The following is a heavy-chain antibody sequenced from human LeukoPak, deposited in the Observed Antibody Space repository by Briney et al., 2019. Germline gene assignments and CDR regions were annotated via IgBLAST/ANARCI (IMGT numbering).Heavy chain of an antibody. J-gene: IGHJ5*02. CDR3: ANEYYDSSGYYYIDR. Sequence: SETLSLTCTVSGGSLSSGGYYWSWIRRQRGKGLPWIAYIYHRGSTYYNPSLKSQGTISVAMSKNQFSLQLNSVTAEDPAVYYCANEYYDSSGYYYIDRWGLGTLVTVSS. CDR2: IYHRGST. CDR1: GGSLSSGGYY. D-gene: IGHD3-22*01. V-gene: IGHV4-31*01.